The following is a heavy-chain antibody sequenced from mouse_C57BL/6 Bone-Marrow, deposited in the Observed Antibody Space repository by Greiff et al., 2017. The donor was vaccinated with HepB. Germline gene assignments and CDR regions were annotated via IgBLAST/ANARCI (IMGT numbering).Heavy chain of an antibody. D-gene: IGHD2-1*01. CDR3: ARPGDYGNYPAWFAY. CDR1: GYTFTDYY. CDR2: IFPGSGST. J-gene: IGHJ3*01. V-gene: IGHV1-75*01. Sequence: QVQLKQSGPELVKPGASVKISCKASGYTFTDYYINWVKQRPGQGLEWIGWIFPGSGSTYYNEKFKGKATLTVDKSSSTAYMLLSSLTSEDSAVYFCARPGDYGNYPAWFAYWGQGTLVTVSA.